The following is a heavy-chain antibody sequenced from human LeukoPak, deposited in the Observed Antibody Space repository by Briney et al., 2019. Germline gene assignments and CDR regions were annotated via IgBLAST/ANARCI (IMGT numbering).Heavy chain of an antibody. CDR3: ARGLYRGYDYVWGSYRYTLDGQYDAFDI. CDR2: IYPGDSDT. CDR1: GYSFTSYW. J-gene: IGHJ3*02. D-gene: IGHD3-16*02. Sequence: GESLKISCMGSGYSFTSYWIGWVRQMPGKGLEWMGIIYPGDSDTRYSPSFQGQVTISADKSISTAYLQWSSLKASDTAMYYCARGLYRGYDYVWGSYRYTLDGQYDAFDIWGQGTMVTVSS. V-gene: IGHV5-51*01.